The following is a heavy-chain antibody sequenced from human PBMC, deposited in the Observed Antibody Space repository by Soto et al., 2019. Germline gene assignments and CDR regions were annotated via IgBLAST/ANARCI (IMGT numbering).Heavy chain of an antibody. CDR2: ISYDGSNK. CDR1: GFTFSSYA. J-gene: IGHJ6*02. Sequence: QVQLVESGGGVVQPGRSLRLSCAAFGFTFSSYAMHWVRQAPGKGLEWVAVISYDGSNKYYADSVKGRFTISRDNSKNTLYLQMNSLRAEDTAVYYCAREGIAYYYGMDVWGQGTTVTVSS. CDR3: AREGIAYYYGMDV. D-gene: IGHD6-13*01. V-gene: IGHV3-30-3*01.